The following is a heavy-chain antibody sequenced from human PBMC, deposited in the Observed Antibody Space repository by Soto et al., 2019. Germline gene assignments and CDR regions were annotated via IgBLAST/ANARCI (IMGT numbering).Heavy chain of an antibody. V-gene: IGHV4-31*03. CDR1: GGSISSGYSS. Sequence: SETLSLTCSVSGGSISSGYSSWSWIRQDPGRGLEWIGYIYSIGSTSYNTSLKSRVAISVDTSNNQFSLNLSSVTAADTAVDYCARVLRLHYQGYFDFWGRGVLVTVSS. CDR3: ARVLRLHYQGYFDF. J-gene: IGHJ4*02. D-gene: IGHD1-26*01. CDR2: IYSIGST.